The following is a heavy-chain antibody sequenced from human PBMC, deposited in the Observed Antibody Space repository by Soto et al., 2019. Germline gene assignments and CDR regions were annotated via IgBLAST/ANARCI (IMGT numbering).Heavy chain of an antibody. J-gene: IGHJ6*02. CDR1: GGSISSYY. CDR3: ARRIKYYYAMDV. V-gene: IGHV4-59*08. D-gene: IGHD2-15*01. Sequence: QVQLQESGPGLVKPSETLSLTCTVSGGSISSYYWRWIRQPPGKGLEWIGYISDSGSTNYNPSLKSRVTISVDPSNNQFSLKLSSVTAADTAVYYCARRIKYYYAMDVWGQGTTVTVSS. CDR2: ISDSGST.